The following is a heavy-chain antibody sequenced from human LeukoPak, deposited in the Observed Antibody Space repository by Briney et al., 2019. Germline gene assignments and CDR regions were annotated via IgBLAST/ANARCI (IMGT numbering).Heavy chain of an antibody. CDR3: ARENYYGSGSYYRRPNNWFVP. CDR1: GGTFSSYA. D-gene: IGHD3-10*01. CDR2: IIPILGIA. Sequence: GASVKVSCKASGGTFSSYAISWVRQAPGQGLVWMERIIPILGIANYAQKFQGRVTITADKSTSIAYMELSSLRSEDTAVYYCARENYYGSGSYYRRPNNWFVPWGQGTLVTVSS. V-gene: IGHV1-69*04. J-gene: IGHJ5*02.